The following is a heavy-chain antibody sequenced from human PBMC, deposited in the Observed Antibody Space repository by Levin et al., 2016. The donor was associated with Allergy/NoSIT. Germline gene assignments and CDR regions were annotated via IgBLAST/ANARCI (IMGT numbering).Heavy chain of an antibody. CDR2: VYYSGTT. V-gene: IGHV4-39*01. J-gene: IGHJ5*02. Sequence: WIRQPPGKGLEWIGTVYYSGTTNYNPSLESRVTMSVDMSRNQCSLKLTSVTAADTAVYYCARVYNWFDPWGQGTLVTVSS. CDR3: ARVYNWFDP.